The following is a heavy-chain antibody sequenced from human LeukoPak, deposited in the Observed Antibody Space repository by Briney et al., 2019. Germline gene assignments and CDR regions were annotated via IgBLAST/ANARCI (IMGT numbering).Heavy chain of an antibody. CDR3: ARFMVRGVIGP. Sequence: ASVKVSCKASGYTFTSYDINWVRQAPGQGLEWMGWMNPNSGNTGYAQKFQGRVTMTRDTSISTAYMELRSPRSEDTAVYYCARFMVRGVIGPWGQGTLVTVSS. D-gene: IGHD3-10*01. CDR1: GYTFTSYD. CDR2: MNPNSGNT. J-gene: IGHJ5*02. V-gene: IGHV1-8*01.